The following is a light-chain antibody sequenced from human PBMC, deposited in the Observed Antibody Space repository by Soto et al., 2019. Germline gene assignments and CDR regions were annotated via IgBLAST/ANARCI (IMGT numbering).Light chain of an antibody. Sequence: QSALTQPASVSGSPGRSITISCTGTSSDVGGYNYVSWYQQHPGKAPKLMIYEVSNRPSGVSNRFSGSKSGNTASLTISGLQAEDEADYYCSSYTSSSTPVVFGTGTKLTVL. J-gene: IGLJ1*01. CDR2: EVS. V-gene: IGLV2-14*01. CDR3: SSYTSSSTPVV. CDR1: SSDVGGYNY.